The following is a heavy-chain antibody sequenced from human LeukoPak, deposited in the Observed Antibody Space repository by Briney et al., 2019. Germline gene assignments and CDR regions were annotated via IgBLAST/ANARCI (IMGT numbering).Heavy chain of an antibody. CDR2: ISYDGSNK. CDR3: AREEYDSSSSPYDY. V-gene: IGHV3-30*01. CDR1: GFTFSSYA. J-gene: IGHJ4*02. Sequence: QPGRSLRLFCAASGFTFSSYAMHWVRQAPGKGLEWVAVISYDGSNKYYADSVKGRFTISRDNSKNTLYLQMNSLRAEDTAVYYCAREEYDSSSSPYDYWGQGTLVTVSS. D-gene: IGHD6-6*01.